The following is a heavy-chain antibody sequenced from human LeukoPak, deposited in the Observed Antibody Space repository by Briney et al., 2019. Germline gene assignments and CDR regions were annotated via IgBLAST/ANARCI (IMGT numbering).Heavy chain of an antibody. CDR2: IYYSGST. Sequence: SETLSLTCTVSGXSISNYYWSWIRQPPGKGLEWIGYIYYSGSTNYNPSLKSRVTISVDTSKNHFSLKLSSVTAADTAVYYCARVRRGDTYCGGDCYHYFDYWGQGTLVTVSS. D-gene: IGHD2-21*02. CDR1: GXSISNYY. CDR3: ARVRRGDTYCGGDCYHYFDY. J-gene: IGHJ4*02. V-gene: IGHV4-59*01.